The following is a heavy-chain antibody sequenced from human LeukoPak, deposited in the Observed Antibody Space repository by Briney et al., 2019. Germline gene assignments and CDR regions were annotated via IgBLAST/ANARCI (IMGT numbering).Heavy chain of an antibody. CDR2: IYSSGST. Sequence: SETLSLTCTVSGGSISSSSYYWSWIRQPAGKGLEWIGRIYSSGSTNYNPSLKSRVTMSVDTSKNQFSLKLNSVTAADTAVYYCARAHFGVANDAFDIWGQGTMVTVSP. CDR1: GGSISSSSYY. V-gene: IGHV4-61*02. D-gene: IGHD3-3*01. J-gene: IGHJ3*02. CDR3: ARAHFGVANDAFDI.